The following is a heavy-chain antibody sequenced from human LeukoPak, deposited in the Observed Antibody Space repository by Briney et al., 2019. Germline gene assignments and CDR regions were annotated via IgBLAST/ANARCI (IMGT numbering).Heavy chain of an antibody. Sequence: PSETLSLTCTVSGGSISTYYWSWIRQPPGKGLEWIGYIYNSGSTNYNPSLKSRVTISVDTSKNQFSLKLSSVAAADTAVYYCARENSNSWYLDYWGQGTLVTVSS. CDR1: GGSISTYY. J-gene: IGHJ4*02. CDR2: IYNSGST. D-gene: IGHD6-13*01. CDR3: ARENSNSWYLDY. V-gene: IGHV4-59*01.